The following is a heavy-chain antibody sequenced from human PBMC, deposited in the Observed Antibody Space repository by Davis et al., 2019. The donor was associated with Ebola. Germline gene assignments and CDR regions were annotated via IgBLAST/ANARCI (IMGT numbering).Heavy chain of an antibody. CDR2: IDPRDSYT. CDR1: GHIYTSYW. CDR3: ASRDVISGILGGFDP. V-gene: IGHV5-10-1*01. Sequence: GGSLRLSCQYSGHIYTSYWINWVRQIPGKGLEWMGRIDPRDSYTNYSPSFQGHVTMSADASIRTAYLQWSSLKASDTAMYYCASRDVISGILGGFDPWGQGTLVTVSS. J-gene: IGHJ5*02. D-gene: IGHD2-21*01.